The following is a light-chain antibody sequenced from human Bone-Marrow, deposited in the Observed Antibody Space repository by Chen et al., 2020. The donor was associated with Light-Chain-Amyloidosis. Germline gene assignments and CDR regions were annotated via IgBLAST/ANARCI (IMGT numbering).Light chain of an antibody. J-gene: IGKJ3*01. CDR3: LQLHSYPFT. Sequence: DIQVTQSPSLLSASVRDRLTMTCRASLAINTYLAWYQQKPGRAPKLLIYGASTLQSGVPSRFSGSGSGTEFTLTISSLQPEDFATYYCLQLHSYPFTLGPGTTVEIK. CDR2: GAS. V-gene: IGKV1-9*01. CDR1: LAINTY.